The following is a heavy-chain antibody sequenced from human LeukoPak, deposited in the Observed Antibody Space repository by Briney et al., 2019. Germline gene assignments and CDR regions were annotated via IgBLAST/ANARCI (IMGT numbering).Heavy chain of an antibody. J-gene: IGHJ4*02. CDR2: IHSTSGSI. D-gene: IGHD3-9*01. CDR1: GFTFSSYH. CDR3: SRVVQDVTGADY. Sequence: PGGSLRLSCAASGFTFSSYHMNWVRQAPEKGLEWLSYIHSTSGSIHYADSVKGRFTISRDNARNSLYLQMNSLRAEDTAVYYCSRVVQDVTGADYWGQGTLVIVSS. V-gene: IGHV3-48*01.